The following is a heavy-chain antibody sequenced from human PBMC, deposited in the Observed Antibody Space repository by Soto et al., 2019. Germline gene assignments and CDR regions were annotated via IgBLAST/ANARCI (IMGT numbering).Heavy chain of an antibody. J-gene: IGHJ3*02. D-gene: IGHD4-17*01. CDR3: ARDTTVTTSEAFEI. V-gene: IGHV4-30-2*05. CDR1: GGSISSGGYS. Sequence: SETLSLTCAVSGGSISSGGYSWSWIRQPPGKGPEWIGYMYHSGSTYYNPSLKSRVTISVDTSKNQFSLKLSSVTAADTAVYYCARDTTVTTSEAFEIWGQGTTVTVSS. CDR2: MYHSGST.